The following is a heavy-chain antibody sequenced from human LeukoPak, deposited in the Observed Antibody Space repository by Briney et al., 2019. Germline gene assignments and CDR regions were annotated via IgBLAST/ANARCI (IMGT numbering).Heavy chain of an antibody. CDR3: ARHLGSSRSWYGTVGDAFDI. D-gene: IGHD6-13*01. V-gene: IGHV4-59*08. CDR2: IYYSGST. Sequence: SETLSLTCTVSGGSISSYYWSWIRQPPGKGLEWIGYIYYSGSTNYNPSLKSRVTISVDTSKNQFSLKLSSVTAADTAVYYCARHLGSSRSWYGTVGDAFDIWGQGTMVTVSS. J-gene: IGHJ3*02. CDR1: GGSISSYY.